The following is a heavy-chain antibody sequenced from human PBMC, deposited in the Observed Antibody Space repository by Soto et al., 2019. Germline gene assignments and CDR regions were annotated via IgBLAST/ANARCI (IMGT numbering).Heavy chain of an antibody. CDR2: ISGSGGST. Sequence: EVQLLESGGGLVQPGGSLRLSCAASGFTFSSYAMSWVRQAPGKGLEWVSVISGSGGSTYYADSVKGRFTISRDNSKITLYLPMTSLRAEDTAVYYCATRTPGWYFDLWGRGTLVTVSS. CDR3: ATRTPGWYFDL. CDR1: GFTFSSYA. J-gene: IGHJ2*01. V-gene: IGHV3-23*01.